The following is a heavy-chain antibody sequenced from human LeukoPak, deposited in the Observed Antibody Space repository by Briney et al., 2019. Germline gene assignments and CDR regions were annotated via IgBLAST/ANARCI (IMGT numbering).Heavy chain of an antibody. J-gene: IGHJ4*02. CDR2: INSDGSST. V-gene: IGHV3-74*01. Sequence: GGSLRLSCAASGFTFSSYWMHWVRQAPEKGLVWVSRINSDGSSTSYADSVKGRFTISRDNAKNTLYLQMNSLRAEDTAVYYCARGLGYSYGYDYWGQGTLVTVSS. CDR1: GFTFSSYW. CDR3: ARGLGYSYGYDY. D-gene: IGHD5-18*01.